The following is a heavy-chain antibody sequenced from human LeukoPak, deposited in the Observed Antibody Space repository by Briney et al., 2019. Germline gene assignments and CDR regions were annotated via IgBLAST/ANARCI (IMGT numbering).Heavy chain of an antibody. CDR3: AKDRDSSGSFDY. D-gene: IGHD6-25*01. V-gene: IGHV3-23*01. Sequence: PGGSLRLSCAASGFTFSSYAMSWVRQAPGKGLEWVSAISGSGGSTYYADSVKGRFTISRDNSKNTLYLQMSSLRAEDTAVYYCAKDRDSSGSFDYWGQGTLVTVSS. CDR2: ISGSGGST. J-gene: IGHJ4*02. CDR1: GFTFSSYA.